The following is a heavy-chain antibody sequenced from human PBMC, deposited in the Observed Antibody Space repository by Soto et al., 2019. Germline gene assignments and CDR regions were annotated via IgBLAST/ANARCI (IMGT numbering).Heavy chain of an antibody. CDR1: GYTFTSYG. CDR3: AREAGWQRMVPYD. J-gene: IGHJ4*02. Sequence: VQLVQSGTAVKKPGASVNVSCKAFGYTFTSYGFSWVRQVPGQVLEWLGWISAFNGDTQYAQTMKGRLTVTTDTSTTSVHMELRSLTPADTAVYYCAREAGWQRMVPYDWGQGTLGTVS. CDR2: ISAFNGDT. D-gene: IGHD6-25*01. V-gene: IGHV1-18*04.